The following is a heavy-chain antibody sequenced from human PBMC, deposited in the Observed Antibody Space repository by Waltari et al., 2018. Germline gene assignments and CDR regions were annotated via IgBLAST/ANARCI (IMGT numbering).Heavy chain of an antibody. Sequence: QVQLLQPGAEVKKPASSVKVSCKVSGYTLTELSMHWVRQAPGKGLEWMGGFDPEDGETIYAQKFQGRVTMTEDTSTDTAYMELSSLRSEDTAVYYCATVGRSGTGARAFDIWGQGTMVTVSS. CDR3: ATVGRSGTGARAFDI. D-gene: IGHD3-10*01. J-gene: IGHJ3*02. CDR2: FDPEDGET. V-gene: IGHV1-24*01. CDR1: GYTLTELS.